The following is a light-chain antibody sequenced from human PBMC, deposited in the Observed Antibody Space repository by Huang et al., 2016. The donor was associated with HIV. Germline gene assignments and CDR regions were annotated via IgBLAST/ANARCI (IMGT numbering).Light chain of an antibody. Sequence: DIQMTQSPSSLSASVGDRVTITCQASQDISNYLNWDQQKPGKAPKLLIYDASNLETGVPSKFSGSGAGTDFTLTISSLQPEDIATYYCQQYDNLPLTFGGGTKVEIK. CDR1: QDISNY. CDR3: QQYDNLPLT. J-gene: IGKJ4*01. CDR2: DAS. V-gene: IGKV1-33*01.